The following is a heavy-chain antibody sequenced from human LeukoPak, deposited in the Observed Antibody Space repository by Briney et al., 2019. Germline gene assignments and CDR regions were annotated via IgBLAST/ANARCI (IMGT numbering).Heavy chain of an antibody. V-gene: IGHV1-18*01. CDR1: GYTFTIYG. D-gene: IGHD2-21*02. Sequence: GASVKVSCKASGYTFTIYGISWVRQAPGQGLEWMGWISAYNGNTNYAQKLQGRVTMTTDTSTSTAYMELRSLRSDDTAVYYCASSHAHCGGDCYSFDYWGQGTLVTVSS. CDR2: ISAYNGNT. CDR3: ASSHAHCGGDCYSFDY. J-gene: IGHJ4*02.